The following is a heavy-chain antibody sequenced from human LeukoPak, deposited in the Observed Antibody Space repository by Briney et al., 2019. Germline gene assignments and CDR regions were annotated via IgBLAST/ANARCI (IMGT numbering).Heavy chain of an antibody. Sequence: TGGSLRLSCAASGFTVSSNYMSWVRQAPGKGLEWVSVVYAGGSTYYADSVKGRFTISRDNSKNTLYLQMSSLRAEDTAVYYCARGFCSGGSCYDFDYWGQGTLVTVSS. CDR2: VYAGGST. J-gene: IGHJ4*02. CDR3: ARGFCSGGSCYDFDY. CDR1: GFTVSSNY. D-gene: IGHD2-15*01. V-gene: IGHV3-53*01.